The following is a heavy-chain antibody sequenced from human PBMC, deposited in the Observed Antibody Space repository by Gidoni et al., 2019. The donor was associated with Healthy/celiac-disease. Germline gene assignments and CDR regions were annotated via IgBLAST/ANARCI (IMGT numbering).Heavy chain of an antibody. CDR2: RKQDGSEK. Sequence: EVQLVESGGGLVQPGGSLRLSCAASGFTFSSYWMSWVRQAPGKGLEWVANRKQDGSEKYYVDSVKGRFTISRDNAKNSLYLQMNSLRAEDTAVYYCARDALIVVVPAASSGIAGMDVWGQGTTVTVSS. CDR1: GFTFSSYW. CDR3: ARDALIVVVPAASSGIAGMDV. J-gene: IGHJ6*02. D-gene: IGHD2-2*01. V-gene: IGHV3-7*01.